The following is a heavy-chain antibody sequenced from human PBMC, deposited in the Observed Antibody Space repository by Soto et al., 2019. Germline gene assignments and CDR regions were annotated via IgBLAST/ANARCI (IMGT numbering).Heavy chain of an antibody. CDR1: GGSISSGDYY. J-gene: IGHJ6*02. D-gene: IGHD6-6*01. Sequence: SETLSLTCTVSGGSISSGDYYWSWIRQPPGKGLEWIGYIYYSGSTYYNPSLKSRVTISVDTSKNQFSLKLSSVTAADTAVYYCARAVAARPVIYYYGMDVWGQGTTVTVSS. CDR3: ARAVAARPVIYYYGMDV. V-gene: IGHV4-30-4*01. CDR2: IYYSGST.